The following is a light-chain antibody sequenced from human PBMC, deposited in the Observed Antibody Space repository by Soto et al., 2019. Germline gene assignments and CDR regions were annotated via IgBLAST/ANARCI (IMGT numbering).Light chain of an antibody. Sequence: DIQMTQSPSTLPASVGDRVTLTCRASQSIGRWLAWYQQRPGKAPKLLIFGASTLQSGVPSRFSGSGSGTEFTLTISSLQSEDFATYYCQQCYSHPLTFGQGTKVDIK. J-gene: IGKJ1*01. V-gene: IGKV1-5*01. CDR2: GAS. CDR1: QSIGRW. CDR3: QQCYSHPLT.